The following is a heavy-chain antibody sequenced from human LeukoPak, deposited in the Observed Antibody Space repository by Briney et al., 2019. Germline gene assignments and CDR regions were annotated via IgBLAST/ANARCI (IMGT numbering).Heavy chain of an antibody. Sequence: ASVKVSCKASGYTFTGYYMHWVRQAPGQGLEWMGWINPNSGGTNYAQKFQGRLTMTRDTSISTAYMELSRLRSDDTAVYYCARSGRRQQLVLPVGAFDIWGQGTMVTVSS. V-gene: IGHV1-2*02. J-gene: IGHJ3*02. CDR1: GYTFTGYY. D-gene: IGHD6-13*01. CDR2: INPNSGGT. CDR3: ARSGRRQQLVLPVGAFDI.